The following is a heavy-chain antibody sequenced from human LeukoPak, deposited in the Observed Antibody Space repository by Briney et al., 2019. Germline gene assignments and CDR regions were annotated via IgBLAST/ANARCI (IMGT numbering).Heavy chain of an antibody. D-gene: IGHD5-12*01. CDR3: ARPRGYSGYDSSD. Sequence: SGGSLRLSCAASGFTFSSYAMSWVRQAPGKGLEWVSAISGSGGSTYYADSVKGRFTISRDNSKNTLYLQMNSLRAEDTAVYYCARPRGYSGYDSSDWGQGTLVTVSS. CDR1: GFTFSSYA. V-gene: IGHV3-23*01. J-gene: IGHJ4*02. CDR2: ISGSGGST.